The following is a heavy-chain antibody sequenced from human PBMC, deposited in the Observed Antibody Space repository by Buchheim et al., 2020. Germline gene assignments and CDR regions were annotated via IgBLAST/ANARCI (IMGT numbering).Heavy chain of an antibody. J-gene: IGHJ4*02. D-gene: IGHD3-10*01. CDR3: ARETLGSDY. V-gene: IGHV4-59*01. CDR2: IYYSGST. Sequence: QVQLQESGPGLVKPSETLSLTCTVFGGSISSYNWNWIRQPPGKGLEYIGYIYYSGSTNYNPSLKSRVTISLDTANKQFSLELRSVTTADTAVYYCARETLGSDYWGQGTL. CDR1: GGSISSYN.